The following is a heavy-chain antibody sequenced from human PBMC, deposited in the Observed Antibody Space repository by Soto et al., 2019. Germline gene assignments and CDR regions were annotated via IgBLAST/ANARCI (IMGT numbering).Heavy chain of an antibody. J-gene: IGHJ4*02. CDR1: GYTFTGYY. CDR3: ARDIFEVNTMTRGFDY. V-gene: IGHV1-2*02. D-gene: IGHD4-17*01. Sequence: ASVKVSCKASGYTFTGYYMHWVRQAPGQGLEWMGWINPNSGGTNYAQKFQGRVTMTRDTSISTAYMELSRLRSDDTAVYYCARDIFEVNTMTRGFDYWGQGTLVTVSS. CDR2: INPNSGGT.